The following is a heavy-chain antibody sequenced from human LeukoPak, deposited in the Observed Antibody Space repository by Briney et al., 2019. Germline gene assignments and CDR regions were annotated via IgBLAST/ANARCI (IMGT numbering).Heavy chain of an antibody. V-gene: IGHV4-30-4*01. CDR1: GGSISSANSY. J-gene: IGHJ6*03. CDR2: ISYSGNT. D-gene: IGHD4-11*01. CDR3: ARGGNTVTDYYYYYMDV. Sequence: SETLSLTCTVSGGSISSANSYWSWVRQPPGKGLEWIGYISYSGNTYYNQSLQSRLSISADTSKNQFSLKLSSVTAADTAVYYCARGGNTVTDYYYYYMDVWGKGTTVTVSS.